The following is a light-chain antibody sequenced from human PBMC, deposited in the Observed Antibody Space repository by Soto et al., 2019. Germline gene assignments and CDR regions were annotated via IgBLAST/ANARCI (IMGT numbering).Light chain of an antibody. CDR1: SSDVGGYNY. V-gene: IGLV2-14*01. J-gene: IGLJ2*01. Sequence: QSVLTQPASVSGSPGQSITISCTGTSSDVGGYNYVSWYQQHPGKAPKLMIYEVSNRPSGVPHRFSGSKSGNTASLTISGLQAEDEADYYCSSYTSSSTGVVFGGGTKLTVL. CDR3: SSYTSSSTGVV. CDR2: EVS.